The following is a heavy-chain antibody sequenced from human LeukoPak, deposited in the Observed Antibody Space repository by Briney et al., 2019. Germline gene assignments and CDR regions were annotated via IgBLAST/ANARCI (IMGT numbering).Heavy chain of an antibody. J-gene: IGHJ4*02. CDR1: GGTFSSYA. Sequence: PLASVKVSCKASGGTFSSYAISWVRQAPGQGLEWMGGIIPIFGTSNYAQKFQGRVTITADKSTSTAYMELSSLRSEDTAVYYCARAPVWGESSGWYVDYWGQGTLVTVSS. V-gene: IGHV1-69*06. CDR3: ARAPVWGESSGWYVDY. D-gene: IGHD6-19*01. CDR2: IIPIFGTS.